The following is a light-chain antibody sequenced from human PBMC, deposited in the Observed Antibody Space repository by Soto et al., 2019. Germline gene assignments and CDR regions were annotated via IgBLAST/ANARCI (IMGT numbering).Light chain of an antibody. CDR1: NIGSKS. Sequence: SSELTQPPSVSVAPGQTARITCEGNNIGSKSVHWYQQKPGQAPVLVVYGDSDRPSVTPERFSGSDSGNTATLTIGGVEAGDEADYYCQVWHIISDHVVFGGGTKLTVL. J-gene: IGLJ2*01. CDR3: QVWHIISDHVV. CDR2: GDS. V-gene: IGLV3-21*02.